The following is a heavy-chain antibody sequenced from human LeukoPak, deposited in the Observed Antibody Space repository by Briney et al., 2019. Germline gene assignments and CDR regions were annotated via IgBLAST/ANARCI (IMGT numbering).Heavy chain of an antibody. CDR1: GGSFSGVS. V-gene: IGHV4-34*01. D-gene: IGHD3-10*01. J-gene: IGHJ5*02. CDR2: IDRGGST. CDR3: AGLRWFGELGNWFDP. Sequence: PSETLSLTCAVYGGSFSGVSWSWIRQAPGKGLGWIGEIDRGGSTNYNPSLKNRVTISLDTSNNQFYLKLSSVTAADTAVYYCAGLRWFGELGNWFDPWGQGTLVTVSS.